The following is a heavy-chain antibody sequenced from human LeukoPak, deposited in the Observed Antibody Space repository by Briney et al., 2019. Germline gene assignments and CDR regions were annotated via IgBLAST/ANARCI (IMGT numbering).Heavy chain of an antibody. CDR2: ITPKSGVT. CDR3: ARNVGFGDFA. D-gene: IGHD4-17*01. Sequence: ASVKVSCKASGYTFTSYYMHWVRQAPGQGLEWMGRITPKSGVTKYTQRFQGRVTMTRDTSISTAYMQLSGLRSDDTAVYYCARNVGFGDFAWGQGTLVTVS. V-gene: IGHV1-2*06. CDR1: GYTFTSYY. J-gene: IGHJ5*02.